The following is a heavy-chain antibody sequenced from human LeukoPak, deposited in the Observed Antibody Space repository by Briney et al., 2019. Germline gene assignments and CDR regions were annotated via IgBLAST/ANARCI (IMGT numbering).Heavy chain of an antibody. V-gene: IGHV3-23*01. Sequence: PGGSLRLSCAAYGFTFTNYAMNWVRQAPGKGLEWVSTISGSGDNTYYADSVKGRFAISRDNSKNTLYLQMNSLRAGDTAVYYCARTTTVDGRDYWGQGTLVTVSS. CDR2: ISGSGDNT. J-gene: IGHJ4*02. D-gene: IGHD4-23*01. CDR1: GFTFTNYA. CDR3: ARTTTVDGRDY.